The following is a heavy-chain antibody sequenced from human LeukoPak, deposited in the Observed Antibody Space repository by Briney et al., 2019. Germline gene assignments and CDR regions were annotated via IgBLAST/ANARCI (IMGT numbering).Heavy chain of an antibody. CDR2: IIPALRTA. Sequence: SVKVSCKASGGTFDTNGITWVRQAPGAGLEWLGGIIPALRTANFAPKFQGRVTMTTDESTTTVYMELTSLRSEDTAMYFCARERLPRGGDYWYFDIWGRGTLVTVSS. CDR3: ARERLPRGGDYWYFDI. CDR1: GGTFDTNG. D-gene: IGHD3-10*01. V-gene: IGHV1-69*05. J-gene: IGHJ2*01.